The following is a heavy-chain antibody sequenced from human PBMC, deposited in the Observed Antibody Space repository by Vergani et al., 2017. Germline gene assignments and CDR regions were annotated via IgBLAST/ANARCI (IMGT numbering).Heavy chain of an antibody. V-gene: IGHV3-9*01. J-gene: IGHJ6*03. CDR1: GFTFDDYA. Sequence: EVQLVESGGGLVQPGRSLRLSCAASGFTFDDYAMHWVRQALGKGLEWVSGISWNSGSIGYADSVKGRFTISRDNAKNSLYLQMNSLRAEDTALYYCATDIGELNDFWRGYYTYYYYYMDVWGKGSTVTVSS. CDR2: ISWNSGSI. CDR3: ATDIGELNDFWRGYYTYYYYYMDV. D-gene: IGHD3-3*01.